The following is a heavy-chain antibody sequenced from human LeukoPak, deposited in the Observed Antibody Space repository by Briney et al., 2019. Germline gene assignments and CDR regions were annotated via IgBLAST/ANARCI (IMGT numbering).Heavy chain of an antibody. Sequence: GASVKVSCKASGYTFTSYGITWVRQAPGQGLEWMGWISAYNGDTKYTQKLQGRVTMTTDTSTSTAYMELRSLRSDDTAVYYCARGYDFWSGSTTSYYYYMDVWGKGTTVTVSS. J-gene: IGHJ6*03. V-gene: IGHV1-18*01. CDR3: ARGYDFWSGSTTSYYYYMDV. D-gene: IGHD3-3*01. CDR2: ISAYNGDT. CDR1: GYTFTSYG.